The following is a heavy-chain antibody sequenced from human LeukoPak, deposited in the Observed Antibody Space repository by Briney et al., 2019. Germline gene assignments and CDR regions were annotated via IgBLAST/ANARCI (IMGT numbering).Heavy chain of an antibody. CDR3: ARQPIDYGGNSERREFDY. CDR2: MNPNSGNT. V-gene: IGHV1-8*01. CDR1: GYTFTSYD. D-gene: IGHD4-17*01. Sequence: GASVKVSCKASGYTFTSYDINWVRQATGQGLEWMGWMNPNSGNTGYAQKFQGRVTMTRNTSISTAYMELSSLRSEDTAVYYCARQPIDYGGNSERREFDYWGQGTLVTVSS. J-gene: IGHJ4*02.